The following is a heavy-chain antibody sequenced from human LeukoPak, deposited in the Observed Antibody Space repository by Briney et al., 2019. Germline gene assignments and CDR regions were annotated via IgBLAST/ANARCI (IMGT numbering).Heavy chain of an antibody. D-gene: IGHD1-1*01. CDR2: ISASGSNI. CDR3: VRVKGTYFDF. Sequence: GGSLRLSCAASGFPFSSYSMNWVRQVPGKGLEWVSYISASGSNIYYLDSVKGRFTVSRDNAMNSLFPQMDRPRAEDTAVYYCVRVKGTYFDFWGQGTLVTVSS. V-gene: IGHV3-48*01. J-gene: IGHJ4*02. CDR1: GFPFSSYS.